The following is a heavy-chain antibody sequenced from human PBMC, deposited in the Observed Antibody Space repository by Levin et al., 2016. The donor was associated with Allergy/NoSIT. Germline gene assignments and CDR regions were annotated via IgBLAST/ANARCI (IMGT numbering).Heavy chain of an antibody. CDR3: ARGHYGMDV. CDR1: GFTFSSYE. J-gene: IGHJ6*02. CDR2: IKADGSEK. Sequence: GGSLRLSCAASGFTFSSYEMNWIRQAAGKGLEWVATIKADGSEKYYVDSVKGRFTISRDNAKNSLYLQMNSLRAEDTTLYYCARGHYGMDVWGQGTTVTVSS. V-gene: IGHV3-7*04.